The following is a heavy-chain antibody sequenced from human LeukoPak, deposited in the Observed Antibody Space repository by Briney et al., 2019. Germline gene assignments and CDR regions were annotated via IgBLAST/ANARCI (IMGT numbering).Heavy chain of an antibody. CDR2: IKQDESEK. Sequence: GGSLRLSCAASGFIFSNYWMTWVRQAPGKGLEWVGNIKQDESEKQYVESVKGRFTISKDNVKNSLYLQMDSLRAEDTAVYYCTTDGVGVEGATYDNWGQGTLVSVSS. D-gene: IGHD1-26*01. V-gene: IGHV3-7*01. J-gene: IGHJ4*02. CDR1: GFIFSNYW. CDR3: TTDGVGVEGATYDN.